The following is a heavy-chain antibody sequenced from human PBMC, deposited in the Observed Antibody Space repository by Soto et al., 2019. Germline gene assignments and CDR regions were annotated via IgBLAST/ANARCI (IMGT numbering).Heavy chain of an antibody. CDR3: AKADGEQWLIPHLDN. CDR1: GFNFKKFA. V-gene: IGHV3-23*01. CDR2: ISCCGGST. D-gene: IGHD6-19*01. J-gene: IGHJ1*01. Sequence: GGSLRLSCGASGFNFKKFAMGWGRQAPGEGLEWVSGISCCGGSTFYADSVKGRFSLARDDSKNTLSLQLNSLRVEDTAHYYCAKADGEQWLIPHLDNWGQGTQVTVSS.